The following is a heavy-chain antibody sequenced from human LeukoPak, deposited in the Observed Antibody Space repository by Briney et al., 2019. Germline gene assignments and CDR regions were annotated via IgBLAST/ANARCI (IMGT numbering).Heavy chain of an antibody. V-gene: IGHV1-58*02. CDR3: AAANYYGSAPGWFDP. Sequence: TSVKVSCKASGFTLTSSAMQWVRQARGQRLEWIGWIVVGSGNTNYAQKFQERVTITRDMSTSTAYMELSSLRSEDTAVYYCAAANYYGSAPGWFDPWGQGTLSPSPQ. J-gene: IGHJ5*02. CDR1: GFTLTSSA. CDR2: IVVGSGNT. D-gene: IGHD3-10*01.